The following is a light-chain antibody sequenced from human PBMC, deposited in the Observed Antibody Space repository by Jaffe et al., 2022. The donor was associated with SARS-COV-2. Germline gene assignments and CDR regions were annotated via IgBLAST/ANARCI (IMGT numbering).Light chain of an antibody. CDR2: EVS. CDR3: SLYTSSSIL. V-gene: IGLV2-18*01. CDR1: SSDVGSYNR. J-gene: IGLJ2*01. Sequence: QSALTQPPSVSGSPGQSVTISCTGTSSDVGSYNRVSWYQQPPGTAPKLMIYEVSNRPSGVPDRFSGSKSGNTASLTISGLQAEDEADYYCSLYTSSSILFGGGTKLTVL.